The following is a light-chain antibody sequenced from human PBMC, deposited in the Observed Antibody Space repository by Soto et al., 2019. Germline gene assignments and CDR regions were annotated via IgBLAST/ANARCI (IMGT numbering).Light chain of an antibody. Sequence: QSVLTQPPSVSDAPRQRVTISCSGSSSNIGNNAVNWYQQLPGEAPKLLIYYDDLLPSGVSDRFSGSKSGTSASLAISGLQSEDEADYYCAAWDDSLNGVIFGGGTKLT. CDR2: YDD. CDR3: AAWDDSLNGVI. J-gene: IGLJ2*01. V-gene: IGLV1-36*01. CDR1: SSNIGNNA.